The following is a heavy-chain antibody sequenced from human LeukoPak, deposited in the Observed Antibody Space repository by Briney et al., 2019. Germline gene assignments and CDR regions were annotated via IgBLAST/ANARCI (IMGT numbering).Heavy chain of an antibody. V-gene: IGHV1-69*06. D-gene: IGHD5-24*01. CDR2: IIPIFGTA. CDR3: AREGQGWLQFEYFDY. CDR1: GGTFSSYA. Sequence: SVKVSCKASGGTFSSYAISWVRQAPGQGLEWMGGIIPIFGTANYAQKFQGRVTITADKSTSTAYMELSSLRSEDTAVYYCAREGQGWLQFEYFDYWGQGTLVTVSS. J-gene: IGHJ4*02.